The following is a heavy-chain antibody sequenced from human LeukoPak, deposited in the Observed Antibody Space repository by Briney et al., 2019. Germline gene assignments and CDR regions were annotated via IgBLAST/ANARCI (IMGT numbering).Heavy chain of an antibody. V-gene: IGHV1-69*05. CDR1: GGTFSSYA. J-gene: IGHJ4*02. Sequence: GASVKVSCKASGGTFSSYAISWVRQAPGQGLEWMGGIIPIFGTANYAQKFQGRVTITTDESTSTAYMELSSLRSEDTAVYYCARGGSSWYYFDYWGQGTLVTVSS. D-gene: IGHD6-13*01. CDR2: IIPIFGTA. CDR3: ARGGSSWYYFDY.